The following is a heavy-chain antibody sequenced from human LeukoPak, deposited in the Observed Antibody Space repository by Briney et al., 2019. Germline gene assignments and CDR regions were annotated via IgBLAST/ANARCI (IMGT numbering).Heavy chain of an antibody. D-gene: IGHD3-22*01. CDR2: IWFDGSKT. CDR1: GFTFTNHG. Sequence: GGSLRLSCAASGFTFTNHGFHWVRQAPGKGLEWVALIWFDGSKTVYVDSVKGRFTISRDDLKNTLYLQMNSLRDEDTAVYYCASQMYYYESSVFDYWGQGTLVTVSS. J-gene: IGHJ4*02. V-gene: IGHV3-33*01. CDR3: ASQMYYYESSVFDY.